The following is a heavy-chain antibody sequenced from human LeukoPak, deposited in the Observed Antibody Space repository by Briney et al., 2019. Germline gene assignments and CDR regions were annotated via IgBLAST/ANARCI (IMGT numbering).Heavy chain of an antibody. D-gene: IGHD1-7*01. CDR1: GGSFSGYY. J-gene: IGHJ4*02. V-gene: IGHV4-34*01. CDR3: ARHSRWDYHFDY. CDR2: INHSGST. Sequence: PSETLSLTCAVYGGSFSGYYWSWIRQPPGKGLEWIGEINHSGSTNYNPSLKSRVTISVDTSKNQFSLKLTSVTAADTAVYFCARHSRWDYHFDYWGQGTLVTVSS.